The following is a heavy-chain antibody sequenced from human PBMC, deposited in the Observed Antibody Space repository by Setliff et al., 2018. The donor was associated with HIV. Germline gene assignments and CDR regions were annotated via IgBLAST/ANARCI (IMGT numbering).Heavy chain of an antibody. V-gene: IGHV4-34*01. CDR1: GGSLSGYY. Sequence: PSETLSLTCAVYGGSLSGYYWSWIRQSPGKGLEWIGEINHRGSTTYNPSLKSRVTISLDTSTDPSRSQLHLKLRSVTAADTAVYYRATFFPTTPLGTFDIWGQGTLVTVSS. D-gene: IGHD4-17*01. CDR2: INHRGST. CDR3: ATFFPTTPLGTFDI. J-gene: IGHJ3*02.